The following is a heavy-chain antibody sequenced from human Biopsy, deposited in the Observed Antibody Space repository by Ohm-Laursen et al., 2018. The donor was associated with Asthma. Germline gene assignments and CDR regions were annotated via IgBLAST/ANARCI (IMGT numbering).Heavy chain of an antibody. CDR1: GDILSSFG. D-gene: IGHD4-17*01. J-gene: IGHJ6*02. Sequence: GSSVKVSCKARGDILSSFGIKWVRKAPGQGLEWMGGVIPIYGTTHTAQKFQGRVTITADESTSTAYMELTSLRKEDTAVYYCARGGYYGDRRYHNGLDVWGQGTTVTVSS. V-gene: IGHV1-69*01. CDR3: ARGGYYGDRRYHNGLDV. CDR2: VIPIYGTT.